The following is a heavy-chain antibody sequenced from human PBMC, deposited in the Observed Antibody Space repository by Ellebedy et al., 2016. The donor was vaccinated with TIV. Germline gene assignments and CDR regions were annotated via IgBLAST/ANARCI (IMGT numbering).Heavy chain of an antibody. CDR3: ARVSYFGSGSYADPDAFDI. D-gene: IGHD3-10*01. J-gene: IGHJ3*02. Sequence: PGGSLRLSCAASGFTVSNSFMTWVRQPPGKGLEWVSYIYSDDTTSYADSVKGRFTNSRDNSKDTLYLQMNSLRAEDTAVYYCARVSYFGSGSYADPDAFDIWGQGTVVTVSS. CDR2: IYSDDTT. CDR1: GFTVSNSF. V-gene: IGHV3-53*01.